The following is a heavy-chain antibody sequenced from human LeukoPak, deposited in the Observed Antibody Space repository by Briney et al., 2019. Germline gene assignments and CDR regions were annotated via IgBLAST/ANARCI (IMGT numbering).Heavy chain of an antibody. CDR2: MNPNSGNT. CDR1: GYTFTSYD. Sequence: ASVKVSCKASGYTFTSYDINWVRQATGQGLEWMGWMNPNSGNTGYAQKFQGRVTMTRNTSISTAYMELSSLRSEDTAVYYCARRSVRSLSYYDFWSGSTGGNWFDPWGQGTLVTVSS. D-gene: IGHD3-3*01. CDR3: ARRSVRSLSYYDFWSGSTGGNWFDP. J-gene: IGHJ5*02. V-gene: IGHV1-8*01.